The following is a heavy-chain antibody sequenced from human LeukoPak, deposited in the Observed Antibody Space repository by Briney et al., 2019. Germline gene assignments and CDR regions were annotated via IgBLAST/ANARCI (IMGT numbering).Heavy chain of an antibody. CDR1: GYTFTSYG. J-gene: IGHJ6*02. Sequence: ASVKVSCKASGYTFTSYGISWVRQAPGQGLAWMGWISAYNGNTNYAQKFQGRVTMTRDTSISTAYMELSRLRSDDTAVYYCAREPYYDILTGYYYGMDVWGQGTTVTVSS. D-gene: IGHD3-9*01. CDR3: AREPYYDILTGYYYGMDV. CDR2: ISAYNGNT. V-gene: IGHV1-18*01.